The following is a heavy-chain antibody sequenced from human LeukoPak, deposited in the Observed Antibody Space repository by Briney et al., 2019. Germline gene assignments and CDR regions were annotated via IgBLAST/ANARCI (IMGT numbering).Heavy chain of an antibody. Sequence: SETPSLTCTVSGGSISSYYWSWIRQPPGKGLEWIGYIYYSGSTNYKPSLKSRVTISVDTSKNHYSLKLRSVTAADTAVYYCARGVGLVDIWGQGTMVTLST. CDR3: ARGVGLVDI. D-gene: IGHD1-26*01. CDR2: IYYSGST. J-gene: IGHJ3*02. V-gene: IGHV4-59*01. CDR1: GGSISSYY.